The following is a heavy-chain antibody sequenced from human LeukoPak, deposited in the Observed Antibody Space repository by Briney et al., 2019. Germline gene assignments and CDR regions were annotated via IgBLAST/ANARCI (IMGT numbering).Heavy chain of an antibody. J-gene: IGHJ5*02. Sequence: GGSLRLSCAASGFTFSSYAMSWVRQAPGKGLEWVSAISGSGGSTYYADSVKGRFTISRDNSKNTLYLQMNSLRAEDTAVYYCAKERDGSGYSRGNWFDPWGQGTLVTVSS. V-gene: IGHV3-23*01. CDR3: AKERDGSGYSRGNWFDP. CDR2: ISGSGGST. CDR1: GFTFSSYA. D-gene: IGHD3-22*01.